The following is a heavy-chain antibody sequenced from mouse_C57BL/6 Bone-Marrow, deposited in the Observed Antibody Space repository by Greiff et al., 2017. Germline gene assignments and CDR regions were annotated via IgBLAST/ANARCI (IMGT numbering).Heavy chain of an antibody. Sequence: VKLVESGAELVKPGASVKLSCKASGYTFTEYTIHWVKQRSGQGLEWIGWFYPGSGSIKYNEKFKDKATLTADKSSRTVYMELSRLTSEAAAVYFYERHEEELGRAWFAYWGQGTLVTVSA. J-gene: IGHJ3*01. CDR1: GYTFTEYT. CDR2: FYPGSGSI. V-gene: IGHV1-62-2*01. CDR3: ERHEEELGRAWFAY. D-gene: IGHD4-1*01.